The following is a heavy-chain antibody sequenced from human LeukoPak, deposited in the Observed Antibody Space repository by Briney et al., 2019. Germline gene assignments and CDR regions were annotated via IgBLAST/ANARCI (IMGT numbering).Heavy chain of an antibody. V-gene: IGHV4-59*01. J-gene: IGHJ4*02. D-gene: IGHD4-23*01. CDR2: IYYSGST. CDR3: ARIEDYGGNSVNY. Sequence: PSETLSLTCTVSGGSISSYYWSWIRQPPGKGPEWIGYIYYSGSTNYNPSLKSRVTISVDTSKNQFSLKLSSVTAADTAVYYCARIEDYGGNSVNYWGQGTLVTVSS. CDR1: GGSISSYY.